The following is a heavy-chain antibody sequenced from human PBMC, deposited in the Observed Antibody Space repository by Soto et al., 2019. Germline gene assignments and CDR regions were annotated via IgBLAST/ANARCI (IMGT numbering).Heavy chain of an antibody. Sequence: QVQLVQSGAEVKKPGASVKVSCKASGYTFTSYGISWVRQAPGQGLEWMRWISAYNGNTNYAQKLQGRVTMITKTSTSTAYMELRSLRSFDTAVYYCARDRKAGHTTAPFGYGGQGPLVTVSS. CDR3: ARDRKAGHTTAPFGY. CDR1: GYTFTSYG. V-gene: IGHV1-18*01. CDR2: ISAYNGNT. J-gene: IGHJ4*02. D-gene: IGHD6-13*01.